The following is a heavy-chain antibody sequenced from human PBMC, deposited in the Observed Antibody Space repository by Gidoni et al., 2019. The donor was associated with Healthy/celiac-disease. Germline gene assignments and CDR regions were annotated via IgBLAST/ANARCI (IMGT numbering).Heavy chain of an antibody. CDR1: GFTFSSYS. CDR2: ISSSSSTI. D-gene: IGHD4-17*01. J-gene: IGHJ4*02. V-gene: IGHV3-48*02. CDR3: ALQRYGYFDY. Sequence: EVQLVESGGGLVQPGGSLRLSCSASGFTFSSYSMNWVRQAPGKGLEWVSYISSSSSTIYYADSVKGRFTISRDNAKNSLYLQMNSLRDEDTAVYYCALQRYGYFDYWGQGTLVTVSS.